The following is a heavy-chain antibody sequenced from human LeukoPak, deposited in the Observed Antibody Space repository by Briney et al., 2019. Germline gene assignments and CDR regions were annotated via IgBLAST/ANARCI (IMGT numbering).Heavy chain of an antibody. D-gene: IGHD3-3*02. V-gene: IGHV4-59*11. J-gene: IGHJ4*02. CDR2: MFDRLRT. CDR1: GGSFSSHH. Sequence: SETLSLTCTVSGGSFSSHHWSWIRQSPWRGLAGIGYMFDRLRTKDNPSLKNRISLPAHTSNNQFTLTLRSVPDADTAVYDCATIKPGNIFGYFDFWGQGILVTVAS. CDR3: ATIKPGNIFGYFDF.